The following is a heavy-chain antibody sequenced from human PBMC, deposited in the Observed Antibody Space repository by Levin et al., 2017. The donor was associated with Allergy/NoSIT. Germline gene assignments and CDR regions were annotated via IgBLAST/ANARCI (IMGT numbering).Heavy chain of an antibody. Sequence: SVKVSCKASGGTFISYAISWVRQAPGQGLEWMGGIIPIFGTANYAQKFQGRVTITADKSTSTAYMELSSLRSEDTAVYYCARDGVVVPAAIGIGGMDGWGQGTTVTVSS. CDR1: GGTFISYA. D-gene: IGHD2-2*01. V-gene: IGHV1-69*06. CDR3: ARDGVVVPAAIGIGGMDG. CDR2: IIPIFGTA. J-gene: IGHJ6*02.